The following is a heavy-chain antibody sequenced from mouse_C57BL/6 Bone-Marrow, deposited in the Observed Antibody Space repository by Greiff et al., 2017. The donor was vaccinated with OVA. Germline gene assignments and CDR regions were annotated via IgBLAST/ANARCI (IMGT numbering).Heavy chain of an antibody. CDR3: ARSYYGKGY. CDR2: INPYNGGT. Sequence: VQLKQSGPVLVKPGASVKMSCKASGYTFTDYYMNWVKQSHGKSLEWIGVINPYNGGTSYNQKFKGKATLTVDKSSSTAYMELNSLTSEDSAVYYCARSYYGKGYWGQCTTLTVSS. CDR1: GYTFTDYY. V-gene: IGHV1-19*01. J-gene: IGHJ2*01. D-gene: IGHD2-10*01.